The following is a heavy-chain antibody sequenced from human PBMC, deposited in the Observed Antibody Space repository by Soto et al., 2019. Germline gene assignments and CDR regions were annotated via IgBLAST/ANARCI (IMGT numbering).Heavy chain of an antibody. Sequence: GGSLRLSCTASGFTFGDYAMSWFRQAPGKGLEWVGFIRSKAYGGTTEYAASVKGRFTISRDDSKSIAYLQMNSLKTEDTAVYYCTRSGLYDYVWGSSRNPFDYWGQGTLVTVSS. J-gene: IGHJ4*02. V-gene: IGHV3-49*03. CDR2: IRSKAYGGTT. CDR1: GFTFGDYA. D-gene: IGHD3-16*02. CDR3: TRSGLYDYVWGSSRNPFDY.